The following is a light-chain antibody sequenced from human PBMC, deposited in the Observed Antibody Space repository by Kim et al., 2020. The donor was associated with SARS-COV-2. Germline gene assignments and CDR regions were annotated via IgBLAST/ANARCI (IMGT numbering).Light chain of an antibody. CDR2: GAS. CDR3: QQFGGSPPIT. CDR1: ESVDSSK. V-gene: IGKV3-20*01. J-gene: IGKJ5*01. Sequence: EIVLTQSPGILSSSPGETATFSCRASESVDSSKLAWYQQKPGQAPRLLIFGASSRATGIPDRFSGSGSGTDFTLTISRLEPEDFAVYYFQQFGGSPPITFGQGTRLEIK.